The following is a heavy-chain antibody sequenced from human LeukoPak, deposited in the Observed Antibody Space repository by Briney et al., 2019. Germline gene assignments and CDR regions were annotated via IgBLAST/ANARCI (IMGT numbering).Heavy chain of an antibody. CDR3: ARAGSITMIVVLTLGYFDY. CDR1: GGSSSGYY. CDR2: INHSGST. J-gene: IGHJ4*02. V-gene: IGHV4-34*01. D-gene: IGHD3-22*01. Sequence: SETLSLTCAVYGGSSSGYYWSWIRQPPGKGLEWIGEINHSGSTNYNPSLKSRVTISVDTSKNQFSLKLSSVTAADTAVYYCARAGSITMIVVLTLGYFDYWGQGTLVTVSS.